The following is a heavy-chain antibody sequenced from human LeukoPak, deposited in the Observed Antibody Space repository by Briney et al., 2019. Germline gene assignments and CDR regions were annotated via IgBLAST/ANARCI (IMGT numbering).Heavy chain of an antibody. J-gene: IGHJ4*02. CDR2: IYPGDSDT. CDR1: GYSFTSYW. CDR3: ARHPQRPTRRQQLVYFDY. V-gene: IGHV5-51*01. Sequence: GESLKISCKGSGYSFTSYWIGWVRQMPGKGLEWMGIIYPGDSDTRYSPSFQGQVTISADKSISTAYLQWSSLKASDTAMYCCARHPQRPTRRQQLVYFDYWGQGTLVTVSS. D-gene: IGHD6-13*01.